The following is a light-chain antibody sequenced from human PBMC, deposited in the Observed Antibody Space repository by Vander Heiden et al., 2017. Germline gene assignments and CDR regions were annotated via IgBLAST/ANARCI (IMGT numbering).Light chain of an antibody. Sequence: RLTCQGDSLRSYYASWYQQKPGQAPVLVIYGKNNRPSGIPDRFSGSSSGNTASLTITGAQAEDEADYYCNSRDSSGNHLEVFGTGTKVTVL. CDR2: GKN. CDR1: SLRSYY. J-gene: IGLJ1*01. V-gene: IGLV3-19*01. CDR3: NSRDSSGNHLEV.